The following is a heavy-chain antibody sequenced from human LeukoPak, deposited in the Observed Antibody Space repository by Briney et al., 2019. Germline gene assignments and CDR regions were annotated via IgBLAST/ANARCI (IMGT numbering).Heavy chain of an antibody. D-gene: IGHD4-17*01. CDR2: IIPILGIA. V-gene: IGHV1-69*04. Sequence: ASVKVSCKASGGTFSSYAISWVRQAPGQGLEWMGRIIPILGIANYAQKFQGRVTITADKSTSTAYMELSSLRSEDTAVYYCARGDYGDSNFDYWGQGTLVTVSS. J-gene: IGHJ4*02. CDR3: ARGDYGDSNFDY. CDR1: GGTFSSYA.